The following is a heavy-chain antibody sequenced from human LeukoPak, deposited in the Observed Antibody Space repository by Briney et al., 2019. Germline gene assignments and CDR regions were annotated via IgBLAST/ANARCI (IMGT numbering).Heavy chain of an antibody. CDR2: IKSKTDGGTT. CDR1: GFTFSNAW. CDR3: TTDQGRGYCSGGSCCSLWWFDP. D-gene: IGHD2-15*01. V-gene: IGHV3-15*01. J-gene: IGHJ5*02. Sequence: GGSLRLSCAASGFTFSNAWMSWVRQAPGKGLEWVGRIKSKTDGGTTDYAAPVKGRFTISRDDSKNTLYLQMNSLKTEDTAVYYCTTDQGRGYCSGGSCCSLWWFDPWGQGTLVTVSS.